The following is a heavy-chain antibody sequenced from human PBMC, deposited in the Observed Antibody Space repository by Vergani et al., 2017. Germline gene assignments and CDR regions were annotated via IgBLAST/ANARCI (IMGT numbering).Heavy chain of an antibody. CDR3: ARVQEVGWFDP. Sequence: QVQLVESGGGVVQPGRSLRLSCAASGFTFSSYGMHWVRQAPGKGLEWVAVIYSGGSTYYADSVKGRFTISRDNSKNTLYLQMNSLRAEDTAVYYCARVQEVGWFDPWGQGTLVTVSS. CDR1: GFTFSSYG. D-gene: IGHD1-26*01. V-gene: IGHV3-NL1*01. CDR2: IYSGGST. J-gene: IGHJ5*02.